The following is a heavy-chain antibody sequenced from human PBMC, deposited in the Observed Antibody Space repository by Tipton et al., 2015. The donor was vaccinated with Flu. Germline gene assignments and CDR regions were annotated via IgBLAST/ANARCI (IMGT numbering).Heavy chain of an antibody. CDR1: GGSISSGTYH. CDR2: IYYSGST. V-gene: IGHV4-39*07. CDR3: ARDPRAVPYYFDY. J-gene: IGHJ4*02. Sequence: TLSLTCTVSGGSISSGTYHWGWIRQPPGKGLEWIGTIYYSGSTYYNPSLKSRVTISVDTSKNQFSLKVSSVTAADTAIYYCARDPRAVPYYFDYWGQGTLITVSS. D-gene: IGHD6-6*01.